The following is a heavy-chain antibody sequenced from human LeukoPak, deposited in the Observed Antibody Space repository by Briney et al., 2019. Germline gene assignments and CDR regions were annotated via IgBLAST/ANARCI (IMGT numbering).Heavy chain of an antibody. CDR1: GYTFTSYD. CDR2: MNPNSGNT. CDR3: ARAQYCSSTSCSGDNWFDP. J-gene: IGHJ5*02. D-gene: IGHD2-2*01. Sequence: ASVKVSCKASGYTFTSYDINWVRQATGQGLEWMGWMNPNSGNTGYAQKFQGRVTITRNTSISTAYMELSSLRSEDTAVYYCARAQYCSSTSCSGDNWFDPWGQGTWSPSPQ. V-gene: IGHV1-8*03.